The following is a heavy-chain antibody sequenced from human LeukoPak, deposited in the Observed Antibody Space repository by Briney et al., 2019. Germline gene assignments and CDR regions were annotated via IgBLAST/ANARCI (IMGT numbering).Heavy chain of an antibody. Sequence: ASVKVSCKASGYTFTSYYMHWVRQAPGQGLEWMGIINPSGGSTSYAQKFQGRVTMTRDTSTSTVYMELSSLRSEDTAVYYCARERTIFGVVTTFGCYGMDVWGQGTTVTVSS. V-gene: IGHV1-46*01. J-gene: IGHJ6*02. CDR1: GYTFTSYY. D-gene: IGHD3-3*01. CDR2: INPSGGST. CDR3: ARERTIFGVVTTFGCYGMDV.